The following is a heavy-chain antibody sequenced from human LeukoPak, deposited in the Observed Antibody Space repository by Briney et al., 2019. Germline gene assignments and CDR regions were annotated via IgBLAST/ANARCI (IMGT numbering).Heavy chain of an antibody. J-gene: IGHJ4*02. CDR1: GGSFSGYY. Sequence: SETLSLTCAVYGGSFSGYYWSWIRQPPGKGLEWIGEINHSGSTNYNPSLKSRVTISVDTSKNQFSLKLSSVTAADTAVYYCARDRNFPDFDYWGQGTLVTVSS. V-gene: IGHV4-34*01. D-gene: IGHD1-7*01. CDR3: ARDRNFPDFDY. CDR2: INHSGST.